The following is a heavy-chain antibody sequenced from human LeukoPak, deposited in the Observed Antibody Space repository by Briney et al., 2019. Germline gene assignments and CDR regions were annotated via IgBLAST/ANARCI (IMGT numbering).Heavy chain of an antibody. Sequence: GGSLRLSCAASGFTFSSYAMHWVRQAPGKGLGWVAVISYDGSNKYYADSVKGRFTISRDNSKNTLYLQMNSLRAEDTAVYYCAREDIVVVVAATGFDYWGQGTLVTVSS. D-gene: IGHD2-15*01. CDR2: ISYDGSNK. V-gene: IGHV3-30*04. J-gene: IGHJ4*02. CDR3: AREDIVVVVAATGFDY. CDR1: GFTFSSYA.